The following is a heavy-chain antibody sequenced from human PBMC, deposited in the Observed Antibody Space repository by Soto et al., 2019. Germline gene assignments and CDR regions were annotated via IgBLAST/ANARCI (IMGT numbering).Heavy chain of an antibody. V-gene: IGHV2-5*02. CDR1: GFSLSTYHMG. Sequence: QITLKESGPTLVRPAQTLTLTCDFSGFSLSTYHMGVAWIRQPPGKALEWLALIYWDDDKRYSPSLKDRLAISKDTSSNQVVLTITNMVPGDTDTYFCAHAGDYDLLTFDHWGPGALVTVSS. D-gene: IGHD4-17*01. J-gene: IGHJ4*02. CDR3: AHAGDYDLLTFDH. CDR2: IYWDDDK.